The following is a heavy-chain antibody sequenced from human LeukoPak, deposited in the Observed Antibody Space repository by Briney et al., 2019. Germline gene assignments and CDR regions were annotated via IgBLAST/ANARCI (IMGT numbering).Heavy chain of an antibody. CDR3: ARGGDAHNVAY. CDR1: GGSINGGGYY. V-gene: IGHV4-31*11. D-gene: IGHD5-24*01. J-gene: IGHJ4*02. Sequence: SQTLSLTCAVAGGSINGGGYYWNWVPQHPGKGLEWIRCIHPTGNLYYNPSLTGRSTLSVDPSKSHFFLNLTSVTAADPAGYYCARGGDAHNVAYWGQGTLGTVSP. CDR2: IHPTGNL.